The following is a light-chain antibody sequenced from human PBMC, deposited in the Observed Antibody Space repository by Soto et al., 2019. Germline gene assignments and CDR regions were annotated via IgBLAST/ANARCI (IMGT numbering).Light chain of an antibody. CDR1: SRDIGGYDF. J-gene: IGLJ7*01. CDR2: NVN. CDR3: SSYTSGDTLVI. V-gene: IGLV2-14*03. Sequence: QSALTQPASVSGYPGQSSTISCTGTSRDIGGYDFVSWYQQHPGEAPKLMIHNVNRRPSGVSNRFSGSKSGNTASLTISGLQAEDEADYYCSSYTSGDTLVIFGGRTQLTVL.